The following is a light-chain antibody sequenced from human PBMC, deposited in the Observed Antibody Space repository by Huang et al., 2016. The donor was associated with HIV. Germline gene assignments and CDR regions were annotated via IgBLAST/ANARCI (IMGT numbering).Light chain of an antibody. Sequence: EVVLTQSPPTLSLFPGETATLSCRASQTIGTYVAWYQQRPGQGPRLLIYDESNRAAGVPARISGAGSGTTFTLSISGLESEDFGVYYCQQRRSWPLTFGGGTKVEV. CDR2: DES. CDR1: QTIGTY. CDR3: QQRRSWPLT. J-gene: IGKJ4*01. V-gene: IGKV3-11*01.